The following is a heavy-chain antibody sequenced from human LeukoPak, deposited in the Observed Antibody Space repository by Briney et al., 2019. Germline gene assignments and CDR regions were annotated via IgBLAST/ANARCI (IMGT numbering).Heavy chain of an antibody. CDR1: GFTFSSYA. CDR2: ISGSGGST. Sequence: GGSLRLSCAASGFTFSSYAMSWVRQAPGKGLEWVSAISGSGGSTYYADSVKGRFTISRDNSKNTLYLQMNSLGAEDTAVYYCAKEGIAVAGTLDYFDYWGQGTLVTVSS. D-gene: IGHD6-19*01. J-gene: IGHJ4*02. V-gene: IGHV3-23*01. CDR3: AKEGIAVAGTLDYFDY.